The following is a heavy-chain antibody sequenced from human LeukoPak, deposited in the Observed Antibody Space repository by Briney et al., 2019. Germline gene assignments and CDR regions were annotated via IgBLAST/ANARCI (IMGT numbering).Heavy chain of an antibody. D-gene: IGHD6-13*01. CDR1: GFTFSSYA. V-gene: IGHV3-30*18. J-gene: IGHJ4*02. CDR3: AKDTGMGSSWYLDY. Sequence: GGSLRLSCAASGFTFSSYAMSWVRQAPGKGLEWVAVISYDGSNKYYADSVKGRFTISRDNSKNTLYLQMNSLRAEDTAVYYCAKDTGMGSSWYLDYWGQGTLVTVSS. CDR2: ISYDGSNK.